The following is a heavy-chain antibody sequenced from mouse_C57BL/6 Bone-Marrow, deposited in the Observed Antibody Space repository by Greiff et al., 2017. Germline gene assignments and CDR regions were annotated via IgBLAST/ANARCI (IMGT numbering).Heavy chain of an antibody. CDR2: IYPGSGST. V-gene: IGHV1-55*01. J-gene: IGHJ3*01. CDR1: GYTFTSYW. Sequence: VQGVESGAELVKPGASVKMSCKASGYTFTSYWITWVKQRPGQGLEWIGDIYPGSGSTNYNEKFKSKATLTVDTSSSTAYMQLSSLTSEDSAVYYCARRVSFAYWGQGTLVTVSA. CDR3: ARRVSFAY.